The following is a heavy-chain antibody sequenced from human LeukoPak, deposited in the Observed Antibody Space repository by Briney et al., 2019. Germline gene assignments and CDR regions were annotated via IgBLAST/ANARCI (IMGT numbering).Heavy chain of an antibody. CDR1: GGSISSGGYY. CDR3: ARGGSTPRWFDP. V-gene: IGHV4-30-2*01. J-gene: IGHJ5*02. CDR2: IYHSGST. D-gene: IGHD2-15*01. Sequence: PSQTLSLTCTVSGGSISSGGYYWSWIRQPPGKGLEWIGYIYHSGSTYYNPSLKSRVTISVDRSKNQFSLKLSSVTAADTAVYYCARGGSTPRWFDPWGQGTLVTVSS.